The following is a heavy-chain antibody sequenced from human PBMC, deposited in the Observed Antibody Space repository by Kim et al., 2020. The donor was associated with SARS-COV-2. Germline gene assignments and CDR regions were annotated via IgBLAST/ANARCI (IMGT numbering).Heavy chain of an antibody. D-gene: IGHD4-17*01. Sequence: SETLSLTCAVYGGSFSGYYWSWIRQPPGKGLEWIGEINHSGSTNSNPSLKSRVTISVDTSKNQFSLKLSSVTAADTAVYYCARLTGTVTTTFYGYWGQGTLVTVSS. J-gene: IGHJ4*02. CDR1: GGSFSGYY. CDR3: ARLTGTVTTTFYGY. V-gene: IGHV4-34*01. CDR2: INHSGST.